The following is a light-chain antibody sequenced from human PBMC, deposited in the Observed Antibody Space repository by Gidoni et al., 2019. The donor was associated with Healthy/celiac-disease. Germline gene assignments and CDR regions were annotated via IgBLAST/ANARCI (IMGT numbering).Light chain of an antibody. V-gene: IGLV1-44*01. CDR2: SNN. CDR1: SSNIGSNP. CDR3: AAWDDSLNGYV. Sequence: QSVLTPPPSASGTPGQRVTLACSGSSSNIGSNPVNWYQQLPGTAPKLLIYSNNQRPSGVPDRFSGSKSGTSASLAISGLQSENEADYYCAAWDDSLNGYVFGTGTEVTVL. J-gene: IGLJ1*01.